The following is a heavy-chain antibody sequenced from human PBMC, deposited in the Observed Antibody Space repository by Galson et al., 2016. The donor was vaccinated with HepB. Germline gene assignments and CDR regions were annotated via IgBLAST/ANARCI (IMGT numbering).Heavy chain of an antibody. D-gene: IGHD2-8*02. V-gene: IGHV3-7*03. CDR1: GFMFSGYW. CDR3: ARETVWCFDS. Sequence: SLRLSCAASGFMFSGYWMSWVRQAPGQGLQWVAIIKSDGSAEYYVDSVKGRFTISRDNAKNSLFLQMNSLRAEDTAVYYCARETVWCFDSWGQGTLVTVSS. CDR2: IKSDGSAE. J-gene: IGHJ4*02.